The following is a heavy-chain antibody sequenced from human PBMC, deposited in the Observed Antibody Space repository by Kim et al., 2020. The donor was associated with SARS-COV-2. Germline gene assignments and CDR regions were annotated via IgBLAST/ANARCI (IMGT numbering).Heavy chain of an antibody. CDR3: ARDLFELGERYFDL. J-gene: IGHJ2*01. Sequence: SETLSLTCTVSGGSISSYYWSWIRQPPGKGLEWIGYIYYSGSTNYNPSLKSRVTISVDTSKNQFSLKLSSVTAADTAVYYCARDLFELGERYFDLWGRGTLVTVSS. D-gene: IGHD3-16*01. CDR1: GGSISSYY. CDR2: IYYSGST. V-gene: IGHV4-59*01.